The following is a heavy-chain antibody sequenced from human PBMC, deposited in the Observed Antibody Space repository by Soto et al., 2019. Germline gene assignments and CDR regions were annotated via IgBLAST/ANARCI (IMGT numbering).Heavy chain of an antibody. J-gene: IGHJ4*02. Sequence: GESLRLSCAASGFTFSSYWMHWVRQAPGKGLVWVSRINTDGSSTTYADSVKGRFTVSRDNAKNTLYLQMISLRVEDTAVYYCARDGGAAFDYWGQGTVVTVSS. CDR1: GFTFSSYW. CDR2: INTDGSST. V-gene: IGHV3-74*01. CDR3: ARDGGAAFDY. D-gene: IGHD1-26*01.